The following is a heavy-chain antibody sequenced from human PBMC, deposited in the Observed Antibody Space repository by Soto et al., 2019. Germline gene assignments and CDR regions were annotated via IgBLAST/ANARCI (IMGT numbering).Heavy chain of an antibody. CDR3: ARDQVGATGDY. D-gene: IGHD1-26*01. CDR1: GYTCTIYG. V-gene: IGHV1-18*01. CDR2: ISAYNGNR. Sequence: GASVKVSCKASGYTCTIYGISCVLQAPGQGLEWMGWISAYNGNRNYAQKVQGRVTMTTDTSTNTAYMELRSLRSDDTAVYYCARDQVGATGDYWGQGTLVTVSS. J-gene: IGHJ4*02.